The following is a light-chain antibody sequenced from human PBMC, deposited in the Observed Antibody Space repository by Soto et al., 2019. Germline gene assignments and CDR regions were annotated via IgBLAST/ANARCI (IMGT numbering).Light chain of an antibody. Sequence: DIQMTQSPSTLSASVGDRVTITCRASQSISSWLAWYQQKPGKAPKLLIHKASTLESGVPSRFSGSESGTEFTLTLSSLKPDDFATYYGQQYITYPWTFGQGTKVEIK. V-gene: IGKV1-5*03. J-gene: IGKJ1*01. CDR3: QQYITYPWT. CDR1: QSISSW. CDR2: KAS.